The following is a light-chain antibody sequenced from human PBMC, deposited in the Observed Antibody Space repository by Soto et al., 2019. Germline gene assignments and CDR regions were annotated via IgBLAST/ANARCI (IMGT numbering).Light chain of an antibody. CDR1: SSDVGGYNY. CDR2: DVS. V-gene: IGLV2-14*01. CDR3: SSYTSSSTPVV. Sequence: QSALTQPASESGSPGQSITISCTGTSSDVGGYNYVSWYQQHPGKAPKLMIYDVSNRPSGVSNRFSGSKSGNTASLTISGLQAEDEADYYCSSYTSSSTPVVFGGGTKLTVL. J-gene: IGLJ2*01.